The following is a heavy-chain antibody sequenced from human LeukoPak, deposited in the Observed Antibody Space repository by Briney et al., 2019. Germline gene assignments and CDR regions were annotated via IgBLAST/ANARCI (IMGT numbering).Heavy chain of an antibody. V-gene: IGHV3-30*02. CDR3: AKGESGNWGLCAY. CDR2: IRYDGSNK. Sequence: GGSLRLSCAASGFSFSDYGMHWVRQAPGKGLEWVAFIRYDGSNKYYADSVKGRFTISRDNSKNTLYLQMNSLRAEDTAVYYCAKGESGNWGLCAYWGQGTLVTVSS. CDR1: GFSFSDYG. D-gene: IGHD7-27*01. J-gene: IGHJ4*02.